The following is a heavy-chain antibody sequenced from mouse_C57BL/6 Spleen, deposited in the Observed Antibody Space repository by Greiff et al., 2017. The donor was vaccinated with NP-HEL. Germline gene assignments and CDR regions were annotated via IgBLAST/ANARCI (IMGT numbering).Heavy chain of an antibody. Sequence: VQLQESDAELVKPGASVKISCKVSGYTFTDHTIHWMKQRPEQGLEWIGYIYPRDGSTKYNEKFKGKATLTADKSSSTAYMQLNSLTSEDSAVYFCAREDYYGSSGFAYWGQGTLVTVSA. J-gene: IGHJ3*01. CDR1: GYTFTDHT. CDR2: IYPRDGST. V-gene: IGHV1-78*01. CDR3: AREDYYGSSGFAY. D-gene: IGHD1-1*01.